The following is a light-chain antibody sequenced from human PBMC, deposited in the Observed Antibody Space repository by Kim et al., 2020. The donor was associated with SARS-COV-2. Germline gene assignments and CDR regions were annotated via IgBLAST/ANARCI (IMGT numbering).Light chain of an antibody. CDR3: QLRNNWPPWT. Sequence: ETVLTQSPATLSLSPGERATLSCRASQSVSTYLAWYQHKPGQAPRLLIYDASNRATGIPARFSGSGSGTDFTLTISSLEPEDCAVYYCQLRNNWPPWTFGQGTKVEIK. J-gene: IGKJ1*01. V-gene: IGKV3-11*01. CDR2: DAS. CDR1: QSVSTY.